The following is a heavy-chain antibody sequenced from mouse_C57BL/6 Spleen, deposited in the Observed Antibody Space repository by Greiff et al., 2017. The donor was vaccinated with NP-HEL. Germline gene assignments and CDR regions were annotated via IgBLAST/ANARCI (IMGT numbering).Heavy chain of an antibody. V-gene: IGHV1-52*01. CDR1: GYTFTSYW. J-gene: IGHJ4*01. Sequence: VQLQQPGAELVRPGSSVKLSCKASGYTFTSYWMHWVKQRPIQGLEWIGNIDPSDSETHYNQKFKDKATLTVDKSSSTAYMLLSSLTSEDSAVYFCARLGYDGYYFYAMDYWGQGTSVTVSS. D-gene: IGHD2-3*01. CDR3: ARLGYDGYYFYAMDY. CDR2: IDPSDSET.